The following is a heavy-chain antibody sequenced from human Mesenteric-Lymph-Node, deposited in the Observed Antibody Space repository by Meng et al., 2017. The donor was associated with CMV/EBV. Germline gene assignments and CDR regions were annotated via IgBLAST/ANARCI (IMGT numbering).Heavy chain of an antibody. V-gene: IGHV3-48*03. D-gene: IGHD3-10*01. CDR3: ARLYGSGSYHRFDP. CDR2: IISSGDTR. J-gene: IGHJ5*02. CDR1: GFTFSSYE. Sequence: GESLKISCVASGFTFSSYEMHWVRQAPGKGLEWVSYIISSGDTRYYADSVKGRFTISRDNAKNSLYLQMNSLRAEDTAVYYCARLYGSGSYHRFDPWGQGTLVTVSS.